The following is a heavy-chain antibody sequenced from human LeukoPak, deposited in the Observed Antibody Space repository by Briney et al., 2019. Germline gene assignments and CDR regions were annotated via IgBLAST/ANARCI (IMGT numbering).Heavy chain of an antibody. V-gene: IGHV4-59*01. D-gene: IGHD6-13*01. J-gene: IGHJ4*02. Sequence: SETLSLTCTVSGGSISSYYWSWIRQPPGKGLEWIGYIYYSGSTNYNPSLKSRVTISVDTSKNQFSLKLSSVTAADTAVYYCARARIAAAASSFDYWGQGTLVTVSS. CDR3: ARARIAAAASSFDY. CDR2: IYYSGST. CDR1: GGSISSYY.